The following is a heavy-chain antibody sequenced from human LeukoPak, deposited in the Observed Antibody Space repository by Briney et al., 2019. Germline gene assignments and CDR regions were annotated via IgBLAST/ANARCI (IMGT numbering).Heavy chain of an antibody. Sequence: PGGSLRLSCAASGFTVSSNYMSWVRQAPGKGLEWVSVIYSGGSTYYADSVKGRFTISRDNSKNTLYLQTNSLRAEDTAVYYCARVADLERSGYYFFDYWGQGTLVTVSS. CDR3: ARVADLERSGYYFFDY. V-gene: IGHV3-53*01. CDR1: GFTVSSNY. CDR2: IYSGGST. D-gene: IGHD3-22*01. J-gene: IGHJ4*02.